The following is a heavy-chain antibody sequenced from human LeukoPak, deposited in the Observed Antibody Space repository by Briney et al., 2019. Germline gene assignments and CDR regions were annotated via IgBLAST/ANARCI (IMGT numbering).Heavy chain of an antibody. Sequence: SETLSLTCTVSGGSVSSGSYYGSWIRQPPGKGLEWIGYIYYSGSTDYNPSLKSRVTMLLDTSKNQFSLKLTSVTAADTAMYYCARGGDILTGYCFDYWGQGTLVTVSS. CDR3: ARGGDILTGYCFDY. CDR1: GGSVSSGSYY. CDR2: IYYSGST. D-gene: IGHD3-9*01. V-gene: IGHV4-61*01. J-gene: IGHJ4*02.